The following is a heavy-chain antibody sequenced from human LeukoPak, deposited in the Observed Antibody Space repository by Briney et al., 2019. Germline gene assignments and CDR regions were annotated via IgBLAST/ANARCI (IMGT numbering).Heavy chain of an antibody. CDR2: VWYDGSDK. CDR1: GFTFSNYD. V-gene: IGHV3-33*01. D-gene: IGHD3-9*01. CDR3: ARDLNREDFDY. Sequence: GGSLRLSCEASGFTFSNYDMHWVRQAPGKGLEWLAIVWYDGSDKYYADSVKGRFTVSRDNSKNTLYLQMNSLRADDTAVYYCARDLNREDFDYWGQGTLVAVSS. J-gene: IGHJ4*02.